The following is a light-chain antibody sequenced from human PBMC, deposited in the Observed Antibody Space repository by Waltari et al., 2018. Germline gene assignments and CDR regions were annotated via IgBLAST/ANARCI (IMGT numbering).Light chain of an antibody. Sequence: SYDLTQPPSVSMSPGQTGTITCSGDKLGDKYVSWYQQKSGQSPALVIYQDNKRPSGIPERFSGSNSGNTATLTISGTQAMDEADYYCQAWDSSTGVFGGGTKLTVL. J-gene: IGLJ3*02. CDR1: KLGDKY. V-gene: IGLV3-1*01. CDR2: QDN. CDR3: QAWDSSTGV.